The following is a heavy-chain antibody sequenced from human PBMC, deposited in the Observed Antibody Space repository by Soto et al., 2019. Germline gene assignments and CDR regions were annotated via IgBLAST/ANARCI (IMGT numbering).Heavy chain of an antibody. D-gene: IGHD3-16*02. V-gene: IGHV1-69*13. Sequence: ASVKVSCKASGGTFSSYAISWVRQAPGQGLEWMGGIIPIFGTANYAQKFQGRVTITADESTSTAYMELSSLRSEDTAVYYCARGGNRGGVIVLVDDYWGQGTLVTVSS. CDR1: GGTFSSYA. CDR3: ARGGNRGGVIVLVDDY. J-gene: IGHJ4*02. CDR2: IIPIFGTA.